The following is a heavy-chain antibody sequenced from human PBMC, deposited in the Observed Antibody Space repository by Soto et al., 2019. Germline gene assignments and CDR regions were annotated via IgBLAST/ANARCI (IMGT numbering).Heavy chain of an antibody. J-gene: IGHJ6*02. Sequence: SVKVSCKASGGTFSSYAISWVRQAPGQGLEWMGGIIPIFGTANYAQKFQGRVTITADESTSTAYMELSSLRSEDTAVYYCARDPVIAAAGTRLYYYYGMDVWGQGTTVTVSS. CDR3: ARDPVIAAAGTRLYYYYGMDV. CDR1: GGTFSSYA. V-gene: IGHV1-69*13. D-gene: IGHD6-13*01. CDR2: IIPIFGTA.